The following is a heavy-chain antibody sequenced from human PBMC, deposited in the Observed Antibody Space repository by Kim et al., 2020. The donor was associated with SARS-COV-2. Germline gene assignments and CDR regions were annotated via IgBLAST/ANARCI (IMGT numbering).Heavy chain of an antibody. D-gene: IGHD2-2*01. CDR2: IWYDGSNK. V-gene: IGHV3-33*01. Sequence: GGSLRLSCAASGFTFSSYGMHWVRQAPGKGLEWVAVIWYDGSNKYYADSVKGRFTISRDNSKNTLYLQMNSLRAEDTAVYYCARDEIVVVPAVSSHFDYWGQGTLVTVSS. CDR1: GFTFSSYG. CDR3: ARDEIVVVPAVSSHFDY. J-gene: IGHJ4*02.